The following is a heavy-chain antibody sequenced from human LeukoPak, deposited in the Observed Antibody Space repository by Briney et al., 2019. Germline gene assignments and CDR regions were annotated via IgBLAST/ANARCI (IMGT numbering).Heavy chain of an antibody. CDR1: GGSISSSSYY. CDR3: ARLWSGWWASHI. Sequence: SETLSLTCTVSGGSISSSSYYWGWIRQPPGKGLKWIGTIYYSGSTYYNPSLKSRVTISVDTSKNQFSLKLSSVTAADTAVYYCARLWSGWWASHIWGQGTMVTVSS. CDR2: IYYSGST. V-gene: IGHV4-39*01. D-gene: IGHD3-3*01. J-gene: IGHJ3*02.